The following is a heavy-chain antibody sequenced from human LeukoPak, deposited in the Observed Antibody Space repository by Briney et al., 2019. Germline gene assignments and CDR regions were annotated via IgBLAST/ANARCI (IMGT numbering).Heavy chain of an antibody. CDR3: ARALYSGYDFDY. CDR1: GYSISSGYY. J-gene: IGHJ4*02. V-gene: IGHV4-4*07. CDR2: IYTSGST. D-gene: IGHD3-22*01. Sequence: KASETLSLTCTVSGYSISSGYYWSWIRQPAGKGLEWIGRIYTSGSTNYNPSLKSRVTMSVDTSKNQFSLKLSSVTAADTAVYYCARALYSGYDFDYWGQGTLVTVSS.